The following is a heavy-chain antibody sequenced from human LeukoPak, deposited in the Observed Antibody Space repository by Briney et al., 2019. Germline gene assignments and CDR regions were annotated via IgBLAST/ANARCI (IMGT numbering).Heavy chain of an antibody. CDR1: GFTLSNYS. V-gene: IGHV3-48*01. CDR3: ARDWAYGFDM. J-gene: IGHJ3*02. Sequence: PGGSLRLSCAASGFTLSNYSMNWVRQAPGKGLEWVSHISTRSTTMSYTDSVRGRFTISRDNGKNSLYLQMNSLRAEDTAVYYCARDWAYGFDMWGQGTMVTVSS. D-gene: IGHD7-27*01. CDR2: ISTRSTTM.